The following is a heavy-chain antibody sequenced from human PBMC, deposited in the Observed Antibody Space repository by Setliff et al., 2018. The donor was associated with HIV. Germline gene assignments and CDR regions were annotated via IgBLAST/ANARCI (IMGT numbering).Heavy chain of an antibody. CDR2: VNRDGGA. D-gene: IGHD5-18*01. CDR1: GGSLTGYF. CDR3: ARHAALIKRYYYYYLDV. J-gene: IGHJ6*03. V-gene: IGHV4-34*01. Sequence: PSETLSLTCAVYGGSLTGYFWTWIRQSPGKGLEWVGQVNRDGGAHYNPSLKSRVTVSVDTSKNPLSLRLSSVTAADTAVYYCARHAALIKRYYYYYLDVWGKGTTVTVSS.